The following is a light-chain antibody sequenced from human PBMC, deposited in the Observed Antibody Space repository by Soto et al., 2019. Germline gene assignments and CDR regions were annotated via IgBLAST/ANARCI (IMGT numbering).Light chain of an antibody. CDR1: SSDVGGYNY. Sequence: QSVLTQPPSASGSPGQSVAISCTGTSSDVGGYNYVSWYQQHPGKAPKLMIYEVNKRPSGAPDRFSGSKSGNTASLTVSGLQDEDEADYYCSSYAGSSNVFGTGTKVTVL. CDR2: EVN. V-gene: IGLV2-8*01. J-gene: IGLJ1*01. CDR3: SSYAGSSNV.